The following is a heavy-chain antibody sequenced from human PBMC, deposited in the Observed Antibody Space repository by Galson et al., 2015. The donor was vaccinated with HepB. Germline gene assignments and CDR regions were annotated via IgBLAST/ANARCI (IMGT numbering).Heavy chain of an antibody. V-gene: IGHV3-23*01. D-gene: IGHD6-13*01. CDR1: GFTFSRLG. CDR2: IGVRGTT. J-gene: IGHJ4*02. CDR3: ARDGGAASGTWYYFNF. Sequence: SLRLSCAASGFTFSRLGMTWVRQAPGKGLECVSAIGVRGTTGYSDSVKGRFIISRDNSKNMLYLQMNNLRAEDTAIYYCARDGGAASGTWYYFNFWGQGTLVSVSS.